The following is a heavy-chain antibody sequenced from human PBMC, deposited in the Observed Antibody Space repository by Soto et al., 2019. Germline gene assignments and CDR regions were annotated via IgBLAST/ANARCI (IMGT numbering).Heavy chain of an antibody. CDR2: INPNSGGT. J-gene: IGHJ3*02. V-gene: IGHV1-2*04. CDR1: GYTFTGYY. Sequence: ASVKVSCKASGYTFTGYYMHWVRQAPGQGLEWMGWINPNSGGTNYAQKFQGWVTMTRETSISTAYMELSRLGSDDTAVYYCARGPSSDWGIFPDAFDIWGQGTMVTVSS. D-gene: IGHD7-27*01. CDR3: ARGPSSDWGIFPDAFDI.